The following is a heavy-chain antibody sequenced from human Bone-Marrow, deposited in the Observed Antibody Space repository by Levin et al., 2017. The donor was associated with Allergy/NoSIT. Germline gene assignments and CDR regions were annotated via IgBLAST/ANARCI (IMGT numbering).Heavy chain of an antibody. CDR2: IIPITDAT. CDR1: GGSFSDYT. CDR3: ARDLGYTYGLLGY. J-gene: IGHJ4*02. V-gene: IGHV1-69*08. D-gene: IGHD5-18*01. Sequence: ASVKVSCKASGGSFSDYTISWVRQAPGEGLEWMGRIIPITDATTYAQKFQGRVTITADESTRTAYMELSSLRSDDTAVYYCARDLGYTYGLLGYWGQGTLVSVSS.